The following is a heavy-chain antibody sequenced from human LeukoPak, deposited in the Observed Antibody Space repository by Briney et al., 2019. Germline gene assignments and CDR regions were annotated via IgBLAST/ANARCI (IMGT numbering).Heavy chain of an antibody. CDR1: GYTFTSYG. V-gene: IGHV1-18*01. Sequence: GASVKVSCKASGYTFTSYGISWVRQAPGQGLDWMGWISAYNGNTNYAQKFQGRVTMTRDMSTSTVYMELSSLRSEDTAVYYCASHLDSSGYEGFDYWGQGTLVTVSS. CDR3: ASHLDSSGYEGFDY. J-gene: IGHJ4*02. D-gene: IGHD3-22*01. CDR2: ISAYNGNT.